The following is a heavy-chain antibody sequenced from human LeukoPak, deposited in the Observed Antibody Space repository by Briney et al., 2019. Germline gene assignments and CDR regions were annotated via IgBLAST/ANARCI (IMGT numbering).Heavy chain of an antibody. CDR2: IYSGGST. Sequence: GGSLRLSRAASGFTVSSNYMSWVRQAPGKGLEWVSVIYSGGSTYYADSVKGRFTISRDNSKNTLYLQMNSLRAEDTAVYYCAREDGNSSSLDWGQGTLVTVSS. V-gene: IGHV3-53*01. CDR1: GFTVSSNY. D-gene: IGHD6-13*01. J-gene: IGHJ4*02. CDR3: AREDGNSSSLD.